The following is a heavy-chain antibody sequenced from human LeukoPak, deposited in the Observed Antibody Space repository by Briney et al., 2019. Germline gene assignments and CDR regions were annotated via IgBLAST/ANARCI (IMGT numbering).Heavy chain of an antibody. Sequence: GASVKDSCKASGYTFTSYDINWVRQATGQGLEWMGWMNPNSGNTGSAQRFQGRITMTRDTSISTAYMELSSLRSEDTAVYYCARGPLVRLPSSFDPWGQGTLVTVSS. CDR1: GYTFTSYD. V-gene: IGHV1-8*01. CDR2: MNPNSGNT. CDR3: ARGPLVRLPSSFDP. D-gene: IGHD3-16*02. J-gene: IGHJ5*02.